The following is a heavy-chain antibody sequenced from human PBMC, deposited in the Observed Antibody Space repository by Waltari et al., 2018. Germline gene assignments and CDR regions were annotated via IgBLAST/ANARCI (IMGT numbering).Heavy chain of an antibody. V-gene: IGHV2-5*01. CDR3: AHSPGIAAAGTMRYYYYGMDV. J-gene: IGHJ6*02. Sequence: QITLKESGPTLVKPTQTLTLTCTFSGFSLSTSGVGVGWIRQPPGQALGWLALIYWNDDKRYSPSLKSRLTITNDTSKNQVVLTMTNMDPVDTATYYCAHSPGIAAAGTMRYYYYGMDVWGQGTTVTVSS. D-gene: IGHD6-13*01. CDR2: IYWNDDK. CDR1: GFSLSTSGVG.